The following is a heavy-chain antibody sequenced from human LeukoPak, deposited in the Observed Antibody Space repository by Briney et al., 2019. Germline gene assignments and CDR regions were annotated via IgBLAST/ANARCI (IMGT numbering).Heavy chain of an antibody. D-gene: IGHD3-22*01. CDR2: IYYRGST. V-gene: IGHV4-59*01. CDR3: ARVPHYYDSSGYYYPYFDY. J-gene: IGHJ4*02. CDR1: GGSISSYY. Sequence: TSETLSLTCTVSGGSISSYYWSWIRQPPGKGLEWIGYIYYRGSTNYNPSLKSRVTISVDTSKNQFSLKLSSVTAADTAVYYCARVPHYYDSSGYYYPYFDYWGQGTLVTVSS.